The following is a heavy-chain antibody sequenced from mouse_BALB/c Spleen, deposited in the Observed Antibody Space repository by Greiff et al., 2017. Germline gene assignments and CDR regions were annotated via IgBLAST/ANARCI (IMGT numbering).Heavy chain of an antibody. Sequence: EVKLVESGGGLVKLGGSLKLSCAASGFTFSSYYMSWVRQTPEKRLELVAAINSNGGSTYYPDTVKGRFTISRDNAKNTLYLQMSSLKSEDTALYYCARHDYGSFDYWGQGTTLTVSS. J-gene: IGHJ2*01. CDR1: GFTFSSYY. D-gene: IGHD1-1*01. CDR2: INSNGGST. CDR3: ARHDYGSFDY. V-gene: IGHV5-6-2*01.